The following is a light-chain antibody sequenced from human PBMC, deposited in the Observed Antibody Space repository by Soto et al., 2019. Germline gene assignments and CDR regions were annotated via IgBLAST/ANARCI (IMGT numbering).Light chain of an antibody. Sequence: QSALTQPASVSGSPGQSITISCTGTSSDVGAYNYVSWYQHHPGKVPKLLIYEVTNRPSGVSDRFSGSKSGNTASLTISGLQAEDEADYYCQSYDSSLSGSWVFGGGTQLTVL. J-gene: IGLJ3*02. CDR2: EVT. CDR1: SSDVGAYNY. V-gene: IGLV2-14*01. CDR3: QSYDSSLSGSWV.